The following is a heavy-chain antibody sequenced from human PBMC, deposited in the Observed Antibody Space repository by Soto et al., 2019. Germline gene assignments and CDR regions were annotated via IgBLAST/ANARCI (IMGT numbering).Heavy chain of an antibody. CDR2: ISGSGGST. D-gene: IGHD3-10*01. CDR3: AKRSLRYGSGSYFSYYFDY. V-gene: IGHV3-23*01. J-gene: IGHJ4*02. Sequence: GGSLRLSCAASGFTFSIYAMSWVRQAPGKGLEWVSAISGSGGSTYYADSVKGRFTISRDNSKNTLYLQMNSLRAEDTAVYYCAKRSLRYGSGSYFSYYFDYWGQGTLVTVSS. CDR1: GFTFSIYA.